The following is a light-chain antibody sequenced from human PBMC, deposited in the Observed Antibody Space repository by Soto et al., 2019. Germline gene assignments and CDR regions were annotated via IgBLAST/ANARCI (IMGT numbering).Light chain of an antibody. CDR2: GAS. J-gene: IGKJ5*01. CDR1: ESVRSS. V-gene: IGKV3D-15*01. Sequence: EVVMTQSPATLSVSPGERASLSCRASESVRSSLAWYHQRPGQPPRLLIYGASTRATGIPARFSGSGSGTEFTLTISSLQSEDFGVYYCQQYNNWPPITFGQGTRLEIK. CDR3: QQYNNWPPIT.